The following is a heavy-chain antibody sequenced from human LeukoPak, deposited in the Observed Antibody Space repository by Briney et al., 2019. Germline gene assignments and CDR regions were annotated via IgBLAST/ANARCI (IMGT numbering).Heavy chain of an antibody. CDR3: ARGRPSGDFFDY. V-gene: IGHV4-61*02. CDR2: LNPSGNI. Sequence: PSQTLSLTYTVSGDSISRNSHYWCWIRQSAGKGLEWIGRLNPSGNINYNPSLKSRLTMSLDPSENKLSLKLSSVTAADTAVYYCARGRPSGDFFDYWGQGALVTVSS. D-gene: IGHD4-17*01. J-gene: IGHJ4*02. CDR1: GDSISRNSHY.